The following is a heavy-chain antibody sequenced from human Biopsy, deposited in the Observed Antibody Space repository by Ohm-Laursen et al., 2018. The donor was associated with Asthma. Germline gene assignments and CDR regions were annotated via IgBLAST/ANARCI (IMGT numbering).Heavy chain of an antibody. CDR3: ARVVSYGDIYFGIDV. CDR1: GGSTGRSDHH. J-gene: IGHJ6*02. Sequence: SDTLSLTCGVSGGSTGRSDHHWAWIRQATGKGLEWIGFVFWSGSTHYSRSLERRVSISIDTATNEFSMKLWSVTPADTAVYFCARVVSYGDIYFGIDVWGPGNTVVVS. CDR2: VFWSGST. D-gene: IGHD4-17*01. V-gene: IGHV4-30-4*02.